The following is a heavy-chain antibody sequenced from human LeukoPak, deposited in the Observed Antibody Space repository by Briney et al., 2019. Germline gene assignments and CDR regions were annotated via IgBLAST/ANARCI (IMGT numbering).Heavy chain of an antibody. D-gene: IGHD3-22*01. J-gene: IGHJ4*02. CDR2: INPKTGDT. V-gene: IGHV1-2*02. Sequence: GASVTVSCTSSGYTLTSYYMHWVRQAPGQGREWMGWINPKTGDTSFAQKFQCRVTLTMDTSISTAYMELSRLKSDDTAVYYCARLFNYYDNSGYYQYYFDYWGQGTLVTVSS. CDR3: ARLFNYYDNSGYYQYYFDY. CDR1: GYTLTSYY.